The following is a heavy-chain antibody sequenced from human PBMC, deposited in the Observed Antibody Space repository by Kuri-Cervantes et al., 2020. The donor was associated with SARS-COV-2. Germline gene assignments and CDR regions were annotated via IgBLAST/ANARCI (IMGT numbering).Heavy chain of an antibody. Sequence: SETLSLTCTVSGGSISSSSYYWGWIRQPPGKGLEWIGSIYYSGSTNYNPSLKSRVTTSVDTSKNQFSLKLSSVTAADTAVYYCARQVYSSSWYCDYWGQGTLVTVSS. CDR3: ARQVYSSSWYCDY. CDR2: IYYSGST. V-gene: IGHV4-39*01. CDR1: GGSISSSSYY. D-gene: IGHD6-13*01. J-gene: IGHJ4*02.